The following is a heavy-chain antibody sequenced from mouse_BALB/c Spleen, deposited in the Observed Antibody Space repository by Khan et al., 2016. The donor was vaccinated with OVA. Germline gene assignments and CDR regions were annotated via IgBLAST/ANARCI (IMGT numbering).Heavy chain of an antibody. V-gene: IGHV1-4*01. J-gene: IGHJ3*01. CDR1: GYTFTSYT. CDR2: INPSSGYT. Sequence: QMQLEESGAELARPGASVKMSCKASGYTFTSYTIHWIKQRPGQGLEWIGYINPSSGYTNYNQIFKDKATLTADKSSTTAYMQLSSLTSDDSAVYYCARDGAYYRNDGWFAYWGQGTLVTVSA. CDR3: ARDGAYYRNDGWFAY. D-gene: IGHD2-14*01.